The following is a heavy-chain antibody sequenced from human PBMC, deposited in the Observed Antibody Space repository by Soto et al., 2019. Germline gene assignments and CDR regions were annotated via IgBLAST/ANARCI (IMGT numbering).Heavy chain of an antibody. CDR2: IYLSGTT. D-gene: IGHD5-12*01. CDR1: GGSVSSDSYY. CDR3: ARVEQMRWLRYYYGMDV. Sequence: SETLSLTCSVSGGSVSSDSYYWSWIRQPPGAGLEWIGYIYLSGTTNYNPSLKSRVTIPVDTSKNQFSLKLSSVTAADTAVYYCARVEQMRWLRYYYGMDVWGQGTTVTVSS. V-gene: IGHV4-61*01. J-gene: IGHJ6*02.